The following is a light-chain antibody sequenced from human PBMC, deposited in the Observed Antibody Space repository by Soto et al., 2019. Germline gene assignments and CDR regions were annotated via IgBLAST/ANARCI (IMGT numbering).Light chain of an antibody. Sequence: QSALTQPASVSGSPGQSITISCTGTSSDVGSYNLVPWYQQHPGKAPKLMIYDVSKRPSGVSNRFSGSKSGNTASLTISGLQAEDEADYYCCSYAGSSTHAVFGGGTQLTVL. CDR1: SSDVGSYNL. J-gene: IGLJ7*01. CDR2: DVS. V-gene: IGLV2-23*02. CDR3: CSYAGSSTHAV.